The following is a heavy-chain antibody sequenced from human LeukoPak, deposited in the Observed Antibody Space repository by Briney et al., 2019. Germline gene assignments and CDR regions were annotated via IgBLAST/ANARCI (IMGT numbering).Heavy chain of an antibody. Sequence: GVPLRLSCAASGFSFSILCMHWLREAPGKGVVWVSGIKSDGAGTRYVDSVKGRFTISRDNAKNTLDLQMNSLRAEDTAVYYCGRGGYGAYMGWGQGMLVTVSS. J-gene: IGHJ4*02. CDR3: GRGGYGAYMG. V-gene: IGHV3-74*01. D-gene: IGHD4-17*01. CDR2: IKSDGAGT. CDR1: GFSFSILC.